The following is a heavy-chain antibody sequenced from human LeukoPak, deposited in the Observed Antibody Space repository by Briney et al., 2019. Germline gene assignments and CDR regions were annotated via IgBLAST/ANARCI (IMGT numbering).Heavy chain of an antibody. CDR2: ISYDGSNK. Sequence: GGSLRLSCAASGFTFSSYAMRWVRQAPGKGLEWVAVISYDGSNKYYADSVKGRFTISRDNSKNTLYLQMNSLRAEDTAVYYCARSPDYYYYGMDVWGQGTTVTVSS. CDR1: GFTFSSYA. CDR3: ARSPDYYYYGMDV. J-gene: IGHJ6*02. V-gene: IGHV3-30-3*01.